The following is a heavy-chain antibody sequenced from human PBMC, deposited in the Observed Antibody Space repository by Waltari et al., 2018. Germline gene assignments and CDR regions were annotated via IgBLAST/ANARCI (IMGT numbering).Heavy chain of an antibody. CDR2: INSDGSST. CDR3: ARESGILGIVGATAPFGY. V-gene: IGHV3-74*01. Sequence: EVQLVESGGGLVQPGGSLRLSCAASGFTFSSYWMHWVRQAPGKGLVWVSRINSDGSSTSYADSVKGRFTISRDNAKNTLYLQMNSLRAEDTAVYYCARESGILGIVGATAPFGYWGQGTLVTVSS. CDR1: GFTFSSYW. D-gene: IGHD1-26*01. J-gene: IGHJ4*02.